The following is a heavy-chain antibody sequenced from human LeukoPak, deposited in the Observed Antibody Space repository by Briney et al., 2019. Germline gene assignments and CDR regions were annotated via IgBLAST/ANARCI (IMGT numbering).Heavy chain of an antibody. CDR3: ARGRYGWLPFDY. J-gene: IGHJ4*02. D-gene: IGHD3-16*01. Sequence: KTSETLSLTCTVSGGSISSGGYYWSWIRQPPGKGLEWIGYIYHSGSTYYNPSLKSRVTISVDRSKNQFSLKLSSVTAADTAVYYCARGRYGWLPFDYWGQGTLVTVSS. V-gene: IGHV4-30-2*01. CDR1: GGSISSGGYY. CDR2: IYHSGST.